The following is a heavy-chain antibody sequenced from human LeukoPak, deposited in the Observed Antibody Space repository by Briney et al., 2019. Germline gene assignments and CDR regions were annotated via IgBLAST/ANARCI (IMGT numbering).Heavy chain of an antibody. Sequence: SETLSLTCTVSGGSISSGSYYWSWIRQPAGKGLEWIGRIYTSGSTNYNPSLKSRVTISVDTSKHQFSLKLSSVTAADTAVYYCAKSLNYDFWSGYDYYYMDVWGKGTTVTVSS. V-gene: IGHV4-61*02. CDR1: GGSISSGSYY. J-gene: IGHJ6*03. CDR3: AKSLNYDFWSGYDYYYMDV. D-gene: IGHD3-3*01. CDR2: IYTSGST.